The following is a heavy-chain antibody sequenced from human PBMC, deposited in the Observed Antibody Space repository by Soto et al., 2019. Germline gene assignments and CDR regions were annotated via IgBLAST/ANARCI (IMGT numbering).Heavy chain of an antibody. V-gene: IGHV1-18*01. CDR3: ARGGSITIFGVVDVGMDL. D-gene: IGHD3-3*01. Sequence: ASVKVSCKASGYTFTSYGISWVRQAPGQGLEWMGWISAYNGNTNYAQKLQGRVTMTTDTSTSTAYMELRSLRSDDTAVYYCARGGSITIFGVVDVGMDLWGQGTTVTVSS. J-gene: IGHJ6*02. CDR1: GYTFTSYG. CDR2: ISAYNGNT.